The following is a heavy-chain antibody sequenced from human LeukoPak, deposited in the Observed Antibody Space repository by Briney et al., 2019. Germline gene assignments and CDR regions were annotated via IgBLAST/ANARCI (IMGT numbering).Heavy chain of an antibody. Sequence: PSETLSLTCTVSGGSISSYYWSWIRQPAGKGLEWIGRIFTTGSTHYNASLKGRVTISVDTSKNQCSLNLRSVTAADTAVYYCARVGGSTNWFDPWGQGTLVTVSS. CDR2: IFTTGST. D-gene: IGHD3-16*01. CDR1: GGSISSYY. J-gene: IGHJ5*02. V-gene: IGHV4-4*07. CDR3: ARVGGSTNWFDP.